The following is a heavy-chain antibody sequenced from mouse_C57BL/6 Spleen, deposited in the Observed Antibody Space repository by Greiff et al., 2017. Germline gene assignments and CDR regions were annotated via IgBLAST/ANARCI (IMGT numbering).Heavy chain of an antibody. CDR2: IYPGDGDT. D-gene: IGHD2-5*01. CDR1: GYAFSSSW. CDR3: ARGDSNSSYFDY. V-gene: IGHV1-82*01. J-gene: IGHJ2*01. Sequence: QVQLQQSGPELVKPGASVKISCKASGYAFSSSWMNWVKQRPGKGLEWIGRIYPGDGDTNYNGKFQGKATLTADKSSSTAYMQLSSLTSEDSAVYVCARGDSNSSYFDYWGQGTTLTVSS.